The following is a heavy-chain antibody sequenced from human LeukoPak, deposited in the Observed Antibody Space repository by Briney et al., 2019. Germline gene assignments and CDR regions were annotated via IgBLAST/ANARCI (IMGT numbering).Heavy chain of an antibody. Sequence: GASVKVSCKASGGTFSSYAISWVRQAPGQGLEWMGGIIPIFGTANYAQKFQGRVTITTGESTSTAYMELSSLRSEDTAVYYCASGSGYYGNYWGQGTLVTVSS. V-gene: IGHV1-69*05. D-gene: IGHD3-22*01. CDR2: IIPIFGTA. CDR3: ASGSGYYGNY. CDR1: GGTFSSYA. J-gene: IGHJ4*02.